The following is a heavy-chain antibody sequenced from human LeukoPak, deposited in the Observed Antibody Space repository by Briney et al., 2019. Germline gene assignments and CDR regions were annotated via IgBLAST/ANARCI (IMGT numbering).Heavy chain of an antibody. CDR1: GFTFSSYA. CDR2: ISYDGSNK. Sequence: TGGSLRLSCAASGFTFSSYAMHWVRQALGKGLEWVAVISYDGSNKYYAGSVKGRFTISRDNSKNTLYLQMNSLRAEDTAVYYCARDPSIAVAGTRFDYWGQGTLVTVSS. V-gene: IGHV3-30-3*01. J-gene: IGHJ4*02. D-gene: IGHD6-19*01. CDR3: ARDPSIAVAGTRFDY.